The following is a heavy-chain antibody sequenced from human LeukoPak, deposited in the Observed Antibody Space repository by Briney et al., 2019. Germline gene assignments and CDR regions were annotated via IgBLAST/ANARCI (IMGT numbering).Heavy chain of an antibody. CDR3: TREGVGGFDT. CDR1: GFTFSRYW. J-gene: IGHJ3*02. D-gene: IGHD3-16*01. Sequence: GGSLRLSCAASGFTFSRYWMSWVRQAPGKGLEWVANIKQDGSDKDYVDSVKGRFTISRDNTMNSLYLQMNSLRVEDTAVYYCTREGVGGFDTWGQGAMVTVSS. CDR2: IKQDGSDK. V-gene: IGHV3-7*01.